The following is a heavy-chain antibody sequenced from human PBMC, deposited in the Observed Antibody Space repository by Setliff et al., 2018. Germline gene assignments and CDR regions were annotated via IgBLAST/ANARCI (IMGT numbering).Heavy chain of an antibody. J-gene: IGHJ4*02. CDR2: ITDSGSKI. CDR3: AKDRLFPRY. D-gene: IGHD2-21*01. V-gene: IGHV3-23*01. Sequence: GGSLRLSCVGSDFTFSNSAMSWVRQAPGKGLERVSTITDSGSKILYVDSVKGRFTISRDNSKNSLYLQMDSLRPEDTAVYYCAKDRLFPRYWGLGTLVTAPQ. CDR1: DFTFSNSA.